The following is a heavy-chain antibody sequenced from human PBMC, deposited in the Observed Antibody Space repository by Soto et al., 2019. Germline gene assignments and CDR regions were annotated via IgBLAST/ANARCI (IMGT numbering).Heavy chain of an antibody. CDR3: VKDRFYDDTDFDY. J-gene: IGHJ4*02. D-gene: IGHD4-17*01. Sequence: PGGFLRLSCAASGFTFSSHWMHWVRQAPGKGLVWVSRIGGDGGTTNYADSVKGRFTISRDNSKNTLYLQMNSLRADDTALYFCVKDRFYDDTDFDYWGQGTLVTVSS. CDR1: GFTFSSHW. V-gene: IGHV3-74*01. CDR2: IGGDGGTT.